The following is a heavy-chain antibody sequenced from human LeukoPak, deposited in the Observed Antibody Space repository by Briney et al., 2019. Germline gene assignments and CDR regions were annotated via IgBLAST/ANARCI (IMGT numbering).Heavy chain of an antibody. CDR3: ARAMRPYGNDALDI. CDR2: IYYSGST. D-gene: IGHD3-10*01. J-gene: IGHJ3*02. V-gene: IGHV4-59*08. CDR1: GGSISSYY. Sequence: PSETLSLTCTVSGGSISSYYWSWIRQPPGKGLEWMGYIYYSGSTNYSPSLKSRATISVDTSKSQISLKLTSVTAADTALYYCARAMRPYGNDALDIWGQGTMVTVSS.